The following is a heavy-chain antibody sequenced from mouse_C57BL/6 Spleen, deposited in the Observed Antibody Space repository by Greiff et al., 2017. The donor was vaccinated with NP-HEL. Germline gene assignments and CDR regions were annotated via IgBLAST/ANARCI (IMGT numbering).Heavy chain of an antibody. CDR2: INPNNGGT. Sequence: EVQLQQSGPELVKPGASVKISCKASGYTFTDYYMNWVKQSHGKSLEWIGDINPNNGGTSYNQKFKGKATLTVDKSSSTAYMELRSLTSEDSAVYYCARGITTVVATEPWYFDVWGTGTTVTVSS. CDR3: ARGITTVVATEPWYFDV. D-gene: IGHD1-1*01. V-gene: IGHV1-26*01. CDR1: GYTFTDYY. J-gene: IGHJ1*03.